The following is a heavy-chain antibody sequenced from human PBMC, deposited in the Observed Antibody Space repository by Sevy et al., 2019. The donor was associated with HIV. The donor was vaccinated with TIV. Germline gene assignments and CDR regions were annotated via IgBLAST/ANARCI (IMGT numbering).Heavy chain of an antibody. CDR3: ARPRANYVDHYFFYAMDV. V-gene: IGHV3-30-3*01. Sequence: GGSLRLSCAASGFAFTNYYAMHWVRQAPGKGLEWVALISYDGSYKYYPDSVKGRFTISRDNFKNTLYLQMNSLTTEDTAVYYCARPRANYVDHYFFYAMDVWGQGTTVTVSS. CDR2: ISYDGSYK. CDR1: GFAFTNYYA. J-gene: IGHJ6*02. D-gene: IGHD4-17*01.